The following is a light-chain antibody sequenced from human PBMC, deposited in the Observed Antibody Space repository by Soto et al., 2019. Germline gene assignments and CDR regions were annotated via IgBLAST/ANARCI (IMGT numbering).Light chain of an antibody. CDR2: GAS. V-gene: IGKV3-15*01. CDR1: QSVSLS. J-gene: IGKJ1*01. CDR3: QQYHIWPSWT. Sequence: EIVLTQSPATLSVSLGDSATLSCRASQSVSLSLAWYQMRPGQPPRLLIYGASTRATDIPARFSGSGSGTDVTLTISSLPSEDFAVYFCQQYHIWPSWTFGQGTKVELK.